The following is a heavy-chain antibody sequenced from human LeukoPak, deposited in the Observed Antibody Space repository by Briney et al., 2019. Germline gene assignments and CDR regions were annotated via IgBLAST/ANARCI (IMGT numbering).Heavy chain of an antibody. CDR1: GYSFSSLW. Sequence: RPGESLKISCKGSGYSFSSLWIGWVRQMPGKGLEWMGIIYPGDSDTRYSPSFQGQVTISADKSISTAYLQWSSLKASDTAMYYCARHTKYSSSSRVFDYWGQGTLVTVSS. CDR2: IYPGDSDT. V-gene: IGHV5-51*01. D-gene: IGHD6-6*01. CDR3: ARHTKYSSSSRVFDY. J-gene: IGHJ4*02.